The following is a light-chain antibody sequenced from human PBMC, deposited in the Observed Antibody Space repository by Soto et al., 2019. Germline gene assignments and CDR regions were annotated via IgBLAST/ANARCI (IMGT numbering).Light chain of an antibody. CDR1: SSNIGAGYD. V-gene: IGLV1-40*01. Sequence: QSVLTQPPSVYGAPGQRVTISCTDSSSNIGAGYDVHWYQQLPGTAPKLLIYGNSNRPSGVPDRFSGSKSGTSASLAITGLQAEDEADYYCQSYDSSLSGWVFGGGTKLTVL. CDR3: QSYDSSLSGWV. J-gene: IGLJ3*02. CDR2: GNS.